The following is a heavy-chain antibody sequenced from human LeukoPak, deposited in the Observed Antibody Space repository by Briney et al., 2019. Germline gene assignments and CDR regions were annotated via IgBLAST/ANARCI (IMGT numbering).Heavy chain of an antibody. Sequence: PGGSLRLSCAASGFTFSSYGMHWVRQAPGKRLEWVAVISYDGSNKYYADSVKGRFTISRDNSKNTLYLQMNSLRAEDTAVYYCATLPTSLTPFDYWGQGTLVTVSS. CDR2: ISYDGSNK. CDR3: ATLPTSLTPFDY. D-gene: IGHD1-14*01. J-gene: IGHJ4*02. V-gene: IGHV3-30*03. CDR1: GFTFSSYG.